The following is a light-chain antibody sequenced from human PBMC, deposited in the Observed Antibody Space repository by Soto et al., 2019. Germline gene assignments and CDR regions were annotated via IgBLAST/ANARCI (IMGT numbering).Light chain of an antibody. V-gene: IGKV3-20*01. Sequence: EIVMTQSPTNLSVSSGERANLSCRASQSISNNYLAWYQQKPGQAPRLLIYGASSRATGIPDRFSGSGSGTDFTLTISRLEPEDFAVYCCQQYGSSPWTFGQGTKVDIK. CDR1: QSISNNY. CDR3: QQYGSSPWT. CDR2: GAS. J-gene: IGKJ1*01.